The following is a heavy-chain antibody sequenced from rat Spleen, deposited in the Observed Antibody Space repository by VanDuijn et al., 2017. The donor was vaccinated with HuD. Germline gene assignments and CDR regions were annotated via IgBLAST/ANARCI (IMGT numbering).Heavy chain of an antibody. D-gene: IGHD2-5*01. CDR3: GRAGYLRDWYFDF. Sequence: EVQLVESGGGLVQPGRSLKLSCAASGFTFSDCYMAWVRQAPTKGLEWVATISYDESSTYYRDSVKGRFTVSRDNTRDTLYLQMDNLRSEDTATYYWGRAGYLRDWYFDFWGPGTMVTVSS. CDR1: GFTFSDCY. CDR2: ISYDESST. V-gene: IGHV5-7*01. J-gene: IGHJ1*01.